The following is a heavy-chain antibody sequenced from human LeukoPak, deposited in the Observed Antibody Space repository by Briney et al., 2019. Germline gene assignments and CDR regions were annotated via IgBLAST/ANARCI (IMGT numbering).Heavy chain of an antibody. CDR1: GFTFSSYA. CDR3: ARGVVATISPLDY. Sequence: QPGGSLRLSCAASGFTFSSYAMSWVRQAPGKGLEWVSAISGSGGSTYYADSVKGRFTISRDNAKNSLYLQMNSLRAEDTAVYYCARGVVATISPLDYWGQGTLVTVSS. CDR2: ISGSGGST. V-gene: IGHV3-23*01. J-gene: IGHJ4*02. D-gene: IGHD5-12*01.